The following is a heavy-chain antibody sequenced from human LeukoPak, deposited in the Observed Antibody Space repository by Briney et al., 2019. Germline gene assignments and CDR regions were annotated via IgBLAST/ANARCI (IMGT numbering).Heavy chain of an antibody. CDR3: ARWANLGILGTTNFDY. D-gene: IGHD1-26*01. J-gene: IGHJ4*02. V-gene: IGHV3-30*10. Sequence: GGSLRLSCAASGFTFSNYAMHWVRKAPGKGLEWMTVISYDGSDKYYTDSVKGRFTISRDNSKNTLYLQMNSLRVEDTALYYCARWANLGILGTTNFDYWGQGTLVTVSS. CDR2: ISYDGSDK. CDR1: GFTFSNYA.